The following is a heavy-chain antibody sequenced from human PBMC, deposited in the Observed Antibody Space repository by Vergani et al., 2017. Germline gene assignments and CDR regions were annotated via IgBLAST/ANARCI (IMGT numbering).Heavy chain of an antibody. D-gene: IGHD1-1*01. CDR3: ARVYLQTNWNDVPPYFDY. Sequence: EVQLVESGGGLVQPGGSLRLSCAASGFTVSSNYMSWVRQAPGKGLEWVSVIYSGGSTYYADSVKGRFTISRDNSKNTLYLQMNSLRAEETAVYYCARVYLQTNWNDVPPYFDYWGQGTLVTVSS. V-gene: IGHV3-66*02. J-gene: IGHJ4*02. CDR1: GFTVSSNY. CDR2: IYSGGST.